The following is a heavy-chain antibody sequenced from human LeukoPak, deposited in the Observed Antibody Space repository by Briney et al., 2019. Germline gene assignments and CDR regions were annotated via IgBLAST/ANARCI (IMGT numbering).Heavy chain of an antibody. V-gene: IGHV3-48*03. CDR2: ISSSCSTI. Sequence: GGSPRLSCAASGFTFSSYEMNWVRQAPGQGLEWVSYISSSCSTIYYADSVKGRFTISRDNAKNSLYLQMNSLRAEDTAIYYCARMQQLVDFVDFWGQGTLVTVSS. D-gene: IGHD6-13*01. J-gene: IGHJ4*02. CDR1: GFTFSSYE. CDR3: ARMQQLVDFVDF.